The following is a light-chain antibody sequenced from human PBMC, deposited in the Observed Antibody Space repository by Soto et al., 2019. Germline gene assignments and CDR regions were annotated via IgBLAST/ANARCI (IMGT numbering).Light chain of an antibody. Sequence: QSPLTQPPSASGSPGQSATISYTGTTSDVGANNYVSWYQQYPGKAPKLMNYEVNKRPSGVPDRFSGSKSGKTASLTVSVLQHEDEADYHCTSYAGSNIWVFGGGTKLTVL. J-gene: IGLJ3*02. V-gene: IGLV2-8*01. CDR3: TSYAGSNIWV. CDR2: EVN. CDR1: TSDVGANNY.